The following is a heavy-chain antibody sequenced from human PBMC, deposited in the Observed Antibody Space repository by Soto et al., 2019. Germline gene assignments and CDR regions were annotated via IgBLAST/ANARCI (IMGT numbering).Heavy chain of an antibody. CDR2: IIPIFGTA. D-gene: IGHD5-12*01. CDR3: ARSGYALYYYYYGMDV. V-gene: IGHV1-69*13. CDR1: GGTFSSYA. J-gene: IGHJ6*02. Sequence: ASVKVSCKASGGTFSSYAISWVRQAPGQGLEWMGGIIPIFGTANYAQKFQGRVTITADESTSTAYMELSSLRSEDTAVYYCARSGYALYYYYYGMDVWGQGTTVTVSS.